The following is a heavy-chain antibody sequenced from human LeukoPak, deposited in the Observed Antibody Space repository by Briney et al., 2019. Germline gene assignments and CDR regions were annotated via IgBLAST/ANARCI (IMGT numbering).Heavy chain of an antibody. D-gene: IGHD3-22*01. CDR1: GFIFSTYG. V-gene: IGHV3-30*03. J-gene: IGHJ6*03. Sequence: GGSLRLSCTASGFIFSTYGMHWVRQAPGKGLEWVAVISYDGSNKYYGDSVKGRFTISRDNSKNTLYLQMNSLRAEDTAVYYCARNLREYYYDSSGTRDYYYMDVWGKGTTVTVSS. CDR2: ISYDGSNK. CDR3: ARNLREYYYDSSGTRDYYYMDV.